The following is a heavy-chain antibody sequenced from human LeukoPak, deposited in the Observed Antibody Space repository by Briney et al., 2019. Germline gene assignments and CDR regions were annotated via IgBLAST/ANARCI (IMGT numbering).Heavy chain of an antibody. D-gene: IGHD5-24*01. CDR3: ARGVAGDGYTDYYFDY. Sequence: ASVKVSCKASGYTFTSYGISWVRQAPGQGLEWMGWINPNSGGTNYAQKFQGRVTMTRDTSISTAYMELGRLRSDDTAVYYCARGVAGDGYTDYYFDYWGQGTLVTVSS. V-gene: IGHV1-2*02. CDR1: GYTFTSYG. CDR2: INPNSGGT. J-gene: IGHJ4*02.